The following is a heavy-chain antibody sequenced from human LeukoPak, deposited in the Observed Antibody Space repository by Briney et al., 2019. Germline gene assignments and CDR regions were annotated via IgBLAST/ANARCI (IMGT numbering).Heavy chain of an antibody. D-gene: IGHD3-9*01. CDR2: ISSSGSTI. V-gene: IGHV3-48*03. Sequence: GGSLRLSCAASEFTFSSYEMNWIRQAPGKGLEWVSYISSSGSTIYYADSVKGRFTISRDNAKNSLYLQMNNLRVEDTAVYYCARAPTKFRRDWFDPWGQGTLVTVSS. J-gene: IGHJ5*02. CDR3: ARAPTKFRRDWFDP. CDR1: EFTFSSYE.